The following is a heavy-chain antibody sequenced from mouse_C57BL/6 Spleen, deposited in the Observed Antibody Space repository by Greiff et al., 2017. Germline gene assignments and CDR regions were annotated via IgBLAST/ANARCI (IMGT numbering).Heavy chain of an antibody. CDR1: GYTFTSYW. J-gene: IGHJ3*01. Sequence: QVQLQQSGAELAKPGASVTLSCKASGYTFTSYWMHWVKQRPGQGLEWIGYINPSSGYTKYNQKFKDKATLTADKSSSTAYMQLSSLTYEDSAVYYCASRNDYDWAWFAYWGQGTLVTVSA. CDR3: ASRNDYDWAWFAY. CDR2: INPSSGYT. D-gene: IGHD2-4*01. V-gene: IGHV1-7*01.